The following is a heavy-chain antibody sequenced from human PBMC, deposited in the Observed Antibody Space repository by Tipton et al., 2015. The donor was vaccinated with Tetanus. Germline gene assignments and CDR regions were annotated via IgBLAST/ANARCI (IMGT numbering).Heavy chain of an antibody. CDR1: GGSIRGGTFY. V-gene: IGHV4-39*01. Sequence: TLSLTCTVSGGSIRGGTFYWGWIRQPPGKGLEWIGDIYYSGSTYYNSPLKSRVTISLDTPKNQFSLKMTSVTAADTAVYYCARQADNWFDPWGQGTLVAVSS. J-gene: IGHJ5*02. CDR3: ARQADNWFDP. CDR2: IYYSGST.